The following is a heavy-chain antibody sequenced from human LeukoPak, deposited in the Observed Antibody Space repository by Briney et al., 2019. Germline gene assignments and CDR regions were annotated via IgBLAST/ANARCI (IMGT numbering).Heavy chain of an antibody. CDR1: GFTFSSYW. Sequence: GGSLRLSCAASGFTFSSYWMSWVRQAPGKWLEWVANIKQNGSEKYYVDSVKGRFTISRDNAKNSLNLQMNSLRAEDTAVYYCARGQWLVGRSAFDIWGQGTMVTVSS. CDR2: IKQNGSEK. J-gene: IGHJ3*02. D-gene: IGHD6-19*01. CDR3: ARGQWLVGRSAFDI. V-gene: IGHV3-7*01.